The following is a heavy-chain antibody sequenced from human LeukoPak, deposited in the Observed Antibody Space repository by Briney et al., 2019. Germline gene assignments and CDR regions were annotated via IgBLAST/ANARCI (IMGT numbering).Heavy chain of an antibody. Sequence: SVTVSCTASGGTFSSYAISWVRQAPGQGLEWMGGIIPIFGTANYAQKFQGRVTITADESTSTAYMELSSLRSEDTAVYYCARDCGGDCSTHLDYWGQGTLVTVSS. D-gene: IGHD2-21*02. CDR3: ARDCGGDCSTHLDY. J-gene: IGHJ4*02. CDR2: IIPIFGTA. CDR1: GGTFSSYA. V-gene: IGHV1-69*13.